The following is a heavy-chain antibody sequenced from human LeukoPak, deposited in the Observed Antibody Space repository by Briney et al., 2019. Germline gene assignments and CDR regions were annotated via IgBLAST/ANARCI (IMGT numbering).Heavy chain of an antibody. J-gene: IGHJ4*02. CDR3: AKCWSKDIVVVPADY. D-gene: IGHD2-2*01. CDR1: GFTFRSYA. CDR2: ISGSGGST. V-gene: IGHV3-23*01. Sequence: GGSLRLSCAASGFTFRSYAMSWVRQAPGKGLEWVSAISGSGGSTYYADSVKGRFPISRDNSKNTLYLQMNSLRAEDTAVYYCAKCWSKDIVVVPADYWGQGTLVTVSS.